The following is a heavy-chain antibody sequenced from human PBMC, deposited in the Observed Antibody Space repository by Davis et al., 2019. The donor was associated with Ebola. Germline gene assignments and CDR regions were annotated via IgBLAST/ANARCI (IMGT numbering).Heavy chain of an antibody. D-gene: IGHD6-6*01. CDR1: GYTLTELS. J-gene: IGHJ4*02. CDR2: FDPEHGQT. V-gene: IGHV1-24*01. Sequence: ASVKVSCKVSGYTLTELSIHWVRQAPGKGLEWMGGFDPEHGQTIYAQKFQGRVTMTEDTSTATAYMELSSLRSEDTAVYYCATSIEAAPFDYWGQGTLVTVSS. CDR3: ATSIEAAPFDY.